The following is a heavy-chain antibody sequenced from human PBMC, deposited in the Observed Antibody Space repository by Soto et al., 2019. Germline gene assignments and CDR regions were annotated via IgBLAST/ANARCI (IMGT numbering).Heavy chain of an antibody. CDR2: ISAYNGNT. D-gene: IGHD6-13*01. J-gene: IGHJ6*02. CDR3: ARQGAAAGTPLWFSYYYGMDV. Sequence: ASVKVSCKASGYTFTSYGISWVRQAPGQGLEWMGWISAYNGNTNYAQKLQGRVTMTTDTSTSTAYMELRSLRSDDTAVYYCARQGAAAGTPLWFSYYYGMDVWGQGTTVTVSS. V-gene: IGHV1-18*01. CDR1: GYTFTSYG.